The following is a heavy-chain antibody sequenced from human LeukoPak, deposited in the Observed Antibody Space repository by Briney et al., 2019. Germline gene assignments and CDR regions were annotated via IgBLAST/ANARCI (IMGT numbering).Heavy chain of an antibody. V-gene: IGHV4-61*02. CDR1: GVSISSGSYY. CDR3: ARYYYDSSGYYYDWFDP. D-gene: IGHD3-22*01. J-gene: IGHJ5*02. Sequence: SETLSLTCTVSGVSISSGSYYWRWIRQPAGKGLEWIGRIYTSGSTNYNPSLKSRVTISVDTSKNQFSLKLSSVTAADTAVYYCARYYYDSSGYYYDWFDPWGQGTLVTVSS. CDR2: IYTSGST.